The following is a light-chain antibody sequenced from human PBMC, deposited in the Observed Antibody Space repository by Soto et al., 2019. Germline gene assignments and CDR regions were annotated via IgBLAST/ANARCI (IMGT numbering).Light chain of an antibody. CDR2: GAS. V-gene: IGKV3-20*01. Sequence: EIVLTQSPGTLSLSPWERATVSCRASQSVSNIYFAWYQQKPGQTPRLLIYGASNRATGIPDRFSGSGSGTDFTLTISRLEPEDFAVYHCLQYATPPLTFGGGTKVEIK. CDR1: QSVSNIY. CDR3: LQYATPPLT. J-gene: IGKJ4*01.